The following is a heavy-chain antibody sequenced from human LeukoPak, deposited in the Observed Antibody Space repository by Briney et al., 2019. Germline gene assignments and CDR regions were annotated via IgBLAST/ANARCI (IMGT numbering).Heavy chain of an antibody. Sequence: GGSLRLSCAASGFTVITNDMTWVRQAPGKGLEWVSVLYSDGNTKYANSVQGRFTISRDNSKNTLYLEMNSLSPDDTAVYYCARGVEPLAASTLAYWGQGTLVTVSS. V-gene: IGHV3-53*01. CDR3: ARGVEPLAASTLAY. CDR2: LYSDGNT. D-gene: IGHD1-14*01. J-gene: IGHJ4*02. CDR1: GFTVITND.